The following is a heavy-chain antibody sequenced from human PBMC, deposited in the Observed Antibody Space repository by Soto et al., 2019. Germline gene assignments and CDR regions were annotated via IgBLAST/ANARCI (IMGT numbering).Heavy chain of an antibody. CDR1: GGTFSSYT. V-gene: IGHV1-69*02. J-gene: IGHJ4*02. CDR2: IIPILGIA. D-gene: IGHD2-2*01. CDR3: ARAPDIVVVQSEDYYFDY. Sequence: ASVKVSCKASGGTFSSYTISWVRQAPGQGLEWMGRIIPILGIANYAQKFQGRVTITADKSTSTAYMELSSLRSEDTAVYYCARAPDIVVVQSEDYYFDYWGQGTLVTVSS.